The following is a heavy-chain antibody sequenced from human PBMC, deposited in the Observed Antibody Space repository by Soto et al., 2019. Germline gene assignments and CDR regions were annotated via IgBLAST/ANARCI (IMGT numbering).Heavy chain of an antibody. J-gene: IGHJ4*02. CDR1: GGSISSSSYC. V-gene: IGHV4-39*01. D-gene: IGHD1-26*01. CDR3: ARHGAPRPNYYFDY. CDR2: IYYSGST. Sequence: SETLSLTCTVSGGSISSSSYCWGWIRQPPGKGLEWIGSIYYSGSTYYNPSLKSRVTISVDTSKNQFSLKLSSVTAADTAVYYCARHGAPRPNYYFDYWGQGTLVTVSS.